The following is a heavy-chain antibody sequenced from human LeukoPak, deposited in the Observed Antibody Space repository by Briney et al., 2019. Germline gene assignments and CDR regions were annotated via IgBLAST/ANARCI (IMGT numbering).Heavy chain of an antibody. V-gene: IGHV3-21*01. Sequence: GGSLRLSCAASGFTFSSYSMNWVRQAPGKGLEWVSSISSSSSYIYYADSVKGRFTISRDNAKNSLYLQMNSLRAEDTAVYYCARAGRSYSSGDYWGQGTLVTVSS. J-gene: IGHJ4*02. D-gene: IGHD6-19*01. CDR2: ISSSSSYI. CDR1: GFTFSSYS. CDR3: ARAGRSYSSGDY.